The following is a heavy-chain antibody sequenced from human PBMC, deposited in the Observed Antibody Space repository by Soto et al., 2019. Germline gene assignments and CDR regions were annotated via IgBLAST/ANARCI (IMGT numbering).Heavy chain of an antibody. CDR2: IYYSGST. V-gene: IGHV4-31*03. CDR3: ARSVTP. J-gene: IGHJ5*02. Sequence: QVQLQESGPGLVNPSQTLSLTCTVSGGSISSGGYYWRGIRQHPGKGLEWIGYIYYSGSTYYNPSLKSRVTISVDTSKNQSALKLSSVTAAGTAVDYCARSVTPWGQGTLVTVSS. CDR1: GGSISSGGYY. D-gene: IGHD3-16*02.